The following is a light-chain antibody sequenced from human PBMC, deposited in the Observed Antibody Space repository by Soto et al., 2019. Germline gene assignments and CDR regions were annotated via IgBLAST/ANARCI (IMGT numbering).Light chain of an antibody. CDR3: QQYGSSPPT. Sequence: EIVMTQSPATLSVSPGERATLSCRASQSVSSNLAWFQQKPGQAPTLLIYDAYYRATDTPPRFSGSGSGTDFTLTINRLEPEDFAVYYCQQYGSSPPTFGQGTKVDI. J-gene: IGKJ1*01. CDR2: DAY. CDR1: QSVSSN. V-gene: IGKV3-20*01.